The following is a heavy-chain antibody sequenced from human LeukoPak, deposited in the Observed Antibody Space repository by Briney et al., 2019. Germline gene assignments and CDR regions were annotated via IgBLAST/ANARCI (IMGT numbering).Heavy chain of an antibody. J-gene: IGHJ4*02. CDR2: IWYDGSNK. V-gene: IGHV3-33*01. CDR1: GFTFSSYG. Sequence: GGSLRLSCAASGFTFSSYGMHWVRQAPGKGLEWVAVIWYDGSNKHYADSVKGRFTISRDNSKNTLYLQMNSLRAEDTAVYYCARDLSFSSSSDSDYWGQGTLVTVSS. D-gene: IGHD6-6*01. CDR3: ARDLSFSSSSDSDY.